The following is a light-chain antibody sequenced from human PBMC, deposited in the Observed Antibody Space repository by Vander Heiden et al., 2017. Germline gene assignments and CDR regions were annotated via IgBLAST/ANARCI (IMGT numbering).Light chain of an antibody. Sequence: DLAEALAVSVALGQTARITCGGKNIGSKNVHWYQQKPGQAPALVIYRDNNRPSGIPERLSGSNSGNTATLTISSAQVGDEADYFCQVWDNGSVVFGGGTKLTVL. V-gene: IGLV3-9*01. CDR2: RDN. CDR1: NIGSKN. J-gene: IGLJ3*02. CDR3: QVWDNGSVV.